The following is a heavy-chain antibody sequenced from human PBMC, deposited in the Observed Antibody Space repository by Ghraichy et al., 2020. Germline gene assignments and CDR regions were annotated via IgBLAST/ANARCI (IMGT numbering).Heavy chain of an antibody. V-gene: IGHV2-5*02. J-gene: IGHJ4*02. Sequence: SGPTLVKPTQTLTLTCTFSGFSLSTSGVGVGWIRQPPGKALEWLALIYWDDDKRYSPSLKSRLTITKDTSKNQVVLTMTNMDPVDTATYYCAHPKFEMATTRAYYFDYWCQGTLVTVSS. CDR3: AHPKFEMATTRAYYFDY. D-gene: IGHD5-24*01. CDR2: IYWDDDK. CDR1: GFSLSTSGVG.